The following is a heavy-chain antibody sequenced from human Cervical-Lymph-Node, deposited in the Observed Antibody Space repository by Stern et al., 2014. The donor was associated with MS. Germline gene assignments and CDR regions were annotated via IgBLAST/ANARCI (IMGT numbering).Heavy chain of an antibody. D-gene: IGHD4-11*01. J-gene: IGHJ2*01. CDR1: GGSITNRDY. Sequence: QVQLQESGPGLVKPSETLSLTCTVSGGSITNRDYWGWIRQSPGKGLEWIGRVYYSGITYYRPSLKSRATISIDTSRNHFFLSLTSVTATDTAVYFCARGVTAVTNYVPNWCFDLWGRGTLVTVSS. CDR2: VYYSGIT. CDR3: ARGVTAVTNYVPNWCFDL. V-gene: IGHV4-39*02.